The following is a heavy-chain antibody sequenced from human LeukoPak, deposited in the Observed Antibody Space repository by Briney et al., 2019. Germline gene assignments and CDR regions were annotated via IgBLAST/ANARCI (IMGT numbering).Heavy chain of an antibody. CDR2: IYSAGNT. J-gene: IGHJ6*02. V-gene: IGHV3-53*01. CDR3: ARVRYEFSAGMDV. Sequence: GGSLRLSCAVSGFTVSSNYMSWGRQAPGKGLEWVSVIYSAGNTNHADSVRGRFTISRDNSKNTLYLQLNSLRAEDTAVYYCARVRYEFSAGMDVWGQGTTVTVSS. CDR1: GFTVSSNY. D-gene: IGHD5-12*01.